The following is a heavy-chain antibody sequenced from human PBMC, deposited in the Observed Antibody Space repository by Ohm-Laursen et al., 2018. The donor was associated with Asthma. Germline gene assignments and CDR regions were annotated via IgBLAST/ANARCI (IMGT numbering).Heavy chain of an antibody. CDR2: ISYDGSNK. CDR3: ARDGYSGYDLFLDY. Sequence: SLRLSCTASGFTFSSYGMHWVRQAPGKGLEWVAVISYDGSNKYYADSVKGRFTISRDNSKNTLYLQMNSLRAEDTAVYYCARDGYSGYDLFLDYWGQGTLVTVSS. CDR1: GFTFSSYG. D-gene: IGHD5-12*01. J-gene: IGHJ4*02. V-gene: IGHV3-30*03.